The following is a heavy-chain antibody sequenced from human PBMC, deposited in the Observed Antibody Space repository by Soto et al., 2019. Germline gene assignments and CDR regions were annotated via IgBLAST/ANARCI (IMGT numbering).Heavy chain of an antibody. Sequence: ASVKVSCKASGYTFTSYDINWVRQATGQGLEWMGWMNPNSGNTNHAQKLQGRVTMTTDTSTSTAYMELRSLRSDDTAVYYCARGVGSGTYYNQYNWFDPWGKGTLVTVSS. CDR3: ARGVGSGTYYNQYNWFDP. D-gene: IGHD3-10*01. CDR1: GYTFTSYD. CDR2: MNPNSGNT. J-gene: IGHJ5*02. V-gene: IGHV1-8*01.